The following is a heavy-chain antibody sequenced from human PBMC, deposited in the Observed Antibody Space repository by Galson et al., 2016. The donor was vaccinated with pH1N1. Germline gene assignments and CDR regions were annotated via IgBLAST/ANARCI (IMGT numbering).Heavy chain of an antibody. Sequence: SLRLSCAASGFTFSSYSMNWVRQAPGKGLEWVSSISSSSSYIYYADSVKGRFTISRDNARNSLYLQMNSLRAEDTAVYYCARDSVTIFVVLTDVWGQGTLVIVSS. CDR2: ISSSSSYI. V-gene: IGHV3-21*01. CDR3: ARDSVTIFVVLTDV. D-gene: IGHD3-3*01. J-gene: IGHJ4*02. CDR1: GFTFSSYS.